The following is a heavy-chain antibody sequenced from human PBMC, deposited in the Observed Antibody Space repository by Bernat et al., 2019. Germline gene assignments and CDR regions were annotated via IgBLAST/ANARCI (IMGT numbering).Heavy chain of an antibody. CDR3: ARFPHYYGSSYAMDY. J-gene: IGHJ4*01. V-gene: IGHV1-69-2*01. CDR1: GYTFTDYY. D-gene: IGHD3-22*01. CDR2: INPNNGGT. Sequence: EVQLQQSGPELVKPGASVKISCKASGYTFTDYYMNWVKQSHGKSLEWIGDINPNNGGTSYNQKFKGKATLTVDKSSSTAYMELRSLTSEDSAVYYCARFPHYYGSSYAMDYWGQGTSVTVSS.